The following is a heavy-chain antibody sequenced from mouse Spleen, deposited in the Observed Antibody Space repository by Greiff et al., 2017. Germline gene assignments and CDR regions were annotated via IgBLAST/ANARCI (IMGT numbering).Heavy chain of an antibody. V-gene: IGHV1-7*01. D-gene: IGHD4-1*01. CDR2: INPSSGYT. J-gene: IGHJ2*01. Sequence: VQLVESGAELAKPGASVKLSCKASGYTFTSYWMHWVKQRPGQGLEWIGYINPSSGYTKYNQKFKDKATLTADKSSSTAYMQLSSLTYEDSAVYYCASPLNWEIFDYWGQGTTLTVSS. CDR3: ASPLNWEIFDY. CDR1: GYTFTSYW.